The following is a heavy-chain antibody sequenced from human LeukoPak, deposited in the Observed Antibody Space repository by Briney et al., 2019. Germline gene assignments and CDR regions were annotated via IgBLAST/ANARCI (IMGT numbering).Heavy chain of an antibody. V-gene: IGHV3-30-3*01. CDR1: GFTFSNYA. CDR2: ISYDGDNK. Sequence: GRSPTLSCAASGFTFSNYAMHWVRQPQGKGLEWVAVISYDGDNKYYAASVKGRFTFSRDNSKNTVYLQMSSLRSEDTAVYYCARSGHATDSSAFDYWGQGTLVTVSS. D-gene: IGHD6-19*01. J-gene: IGHJ4*02. CDR3: ARSGHATDSSAFDY.